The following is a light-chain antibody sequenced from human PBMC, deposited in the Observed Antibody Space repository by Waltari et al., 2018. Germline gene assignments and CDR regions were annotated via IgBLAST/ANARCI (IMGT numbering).Light chain of an antibody. Sequence: EIVMTQSPATLSVFPGERATISCRASQSIRSNLAWYQHKPGQAPRLLIYGASTRATGIPARFSGSGSGTEFTLTISRLQSEDFAVYFCQQYDNWLGTFGQGTKVEIK. V-gene: IGKV3-15*01. J-gene: IGKJ1*01. CDR1: QSIRSN. CDR3: QQYDNWLGT. CDR2: GAS.